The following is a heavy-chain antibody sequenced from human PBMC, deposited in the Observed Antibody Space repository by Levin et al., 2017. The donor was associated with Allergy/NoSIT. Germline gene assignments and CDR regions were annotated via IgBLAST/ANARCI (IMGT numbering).Heavy chain of an antibody. V-gene: IGHV1-18*01. CDR2: ITIASGNT. CDR3: ARDLAIRRAFDI. D-gene: IGHD3-3*01. Sequence: ASVKVSCKASGYTFSTFGISWVRQAPGQGLEWMGWITIASGNTYYGDNFRDRVTITRDTSANTAYLELRNLRSDDTATYYCARDLAIRRAFDIWGQGTMVSVSS. CDR1: GYTFSTFG. J-gene: IGHJ3*02.